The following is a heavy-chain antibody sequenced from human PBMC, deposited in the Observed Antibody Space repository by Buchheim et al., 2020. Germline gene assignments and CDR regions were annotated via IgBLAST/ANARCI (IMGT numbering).Heavy chain of an antibody. D-gene: IGHD3-16*01. V-gene: IGHV4-61*01. J-gene: IGHJ6*03. Sequence: QVQLQESGPGLVKPSETLSLTCTVSGGSVSSGSYYWSWIRQPPRKGLEWIGYIYYSGSTNYNPSLKSRVTISVDTSKNQFSLKLSSVTAADTAVYYCAKSGGGFYYYYYYMDVWGKGTT. CDR3: AKSGGGFYYYYYYMDV. CDR2: IYYSGST. CDR1: GGSVSSGSYY.